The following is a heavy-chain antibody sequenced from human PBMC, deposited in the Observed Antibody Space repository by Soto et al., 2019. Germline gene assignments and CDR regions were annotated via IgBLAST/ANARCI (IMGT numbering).Heavy chain of an antibody. CDR2: INHSGST. J-gene: IGHJ5*02. D-gene: IGHD3-10*01. V-gene: IGHV4-34*01. CDR1: GGSFSGYY. CDR3: ARLKTITMVRGVIMRNNWFDP. Sequence: SETLSLTCAVYGGSFSGYYWSWIRQPPGKGLEWIGEINHSGSTNYNPSLKSRVTVSVDTSKNQFSLKLSSVTAADTAVYYCARLKTITMVRGVIMRNNWFDPWGQGTLVTVSS.